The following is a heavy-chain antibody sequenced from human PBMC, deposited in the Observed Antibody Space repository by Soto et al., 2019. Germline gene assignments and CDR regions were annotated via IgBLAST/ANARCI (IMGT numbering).Heavy chain of an antibody. J-gene: IGHJ5*02. Sequence: QVQLVQSGAEVKKPGASVKVSCKASGYTFTSYGISWVRQAPGQGLEWMGWISAYNGNTNYAQKLQGRVTMTTDTSTRTAYMELRSVRSDDTAVYYCARADVVVVAAIINDPWGQGTLVTVSS. D-gene: IGHD2-15*01. V-gene: IGHV1-18*01. CDR1: GYTFTSYG. CDR2: ISAYNGNT. CDR3: ARADVVVVAAIINDP.